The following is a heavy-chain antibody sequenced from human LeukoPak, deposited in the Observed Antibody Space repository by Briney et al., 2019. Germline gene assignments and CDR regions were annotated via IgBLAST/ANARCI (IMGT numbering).Heavy chain of an antibody. CDR2: ISSSSSTI. Sequence: GGSLRLSCAASGFTFSSYSMNWVRQAPGKGLEWVSYISSSSSTIYYADSVKGRFTISRDNAKNSLYLQMNSLRAEDTAVYYCARTSIAARPYFDYWGQGTLVTVSS. CDR1: GFTFSSYS. J-gene: IGHJ4*02. V-gene: IGHV3-48*01. CDR3: ARTSIAARPYFDY. D-gene: IGHD6-6*01.